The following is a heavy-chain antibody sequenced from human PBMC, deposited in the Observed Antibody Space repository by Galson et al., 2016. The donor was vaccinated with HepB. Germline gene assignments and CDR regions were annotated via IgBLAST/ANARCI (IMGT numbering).Heavy chain of an antibody. J-gene: IGHJ4*02. CDR2: IKNKPNGYTT. Sequence: SLRLSCAASGFTFSDHYMDWVRQAPGKGLEWVGRIKNKPNGYTTEYAASVKGRFTISRDDSKSSLYLQLNSLKTEDTAVYYCARWSYSGSGHDSWGQGTLVTVSS. V-gene: IGHV3-72*01. CDR1: GFTFSDHY. D-gene: IGHD3-10*01. CDR3: ARWSYSGSGHDS.